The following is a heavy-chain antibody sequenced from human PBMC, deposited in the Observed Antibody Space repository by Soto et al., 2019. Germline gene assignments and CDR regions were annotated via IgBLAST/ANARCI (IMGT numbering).Heavy chain of an antibody. CDR1: GGTFSSYA. CDR2: IIPIFGTA. J-gene: IGHJ6*02. Sequence: SVKVSCKASGGTFSSYAISWVRQAPGQGLEWMGGIIPIFGTANYAQKFQGRVTITADESTSTAYMELSSLRSEDTAVYYCARANNRVVPAALTKYGMDVWGQGTTVTV. V-gene: IGHV1-69*13. D-gene: IGHD2-2*01. CDR3: ARANNRVVPAALTKYGMDV.